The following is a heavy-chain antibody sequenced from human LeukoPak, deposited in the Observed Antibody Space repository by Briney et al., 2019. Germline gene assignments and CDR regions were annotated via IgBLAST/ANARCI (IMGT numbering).Heavy chain of an antibody. CDR1: GFTFSSYA. D-gene: IGHD3-3*01. J-gene: IGHJ4*02. Sequence: GGSLRLSCAASGFTFSSYAMSWVRQAPGKGLEWVSAISGSGGSTYYADSVKGRFTISRDNSKNTLYLQMNSLRAGDTAVYYCAKDVYYDFWSGYYKGLDYWGQGTLVTVSS. CDR2: ISGSGGST. V-gene: IGHV3-23*01. CDR3: AKDVYYDFWSGYYKGLDY.